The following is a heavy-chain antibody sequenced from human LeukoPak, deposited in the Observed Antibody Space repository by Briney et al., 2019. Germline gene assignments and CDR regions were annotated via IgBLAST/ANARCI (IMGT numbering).Heavy chain of an antibody. Sequence: SVKVSCKASGGTFSSYAISWVRQAPGQGLEWMGGIIPIFGTANSAQKFQGRVTITADKSTSTAYMELSSLRSEDTAVFFFKQKAAYDILTGYYNPNWFDPWGQGTLVTVSS. CDR1: GGTFSSYA. V-gene: IGHV1-69*06. CDR2: IIPIFGTA. D-gene: IGHD3-9*01. J-gene: IGHJ5*02. CDR3: KQKAAYDILTGYYNPNWFDP.